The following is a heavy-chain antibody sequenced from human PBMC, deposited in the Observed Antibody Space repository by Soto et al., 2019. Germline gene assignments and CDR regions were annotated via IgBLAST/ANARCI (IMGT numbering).Heavy chain of an antibody. D-gene: IGHD6-6*01. CDR1: GYTFTGYY. CDR3: ARAKVIAARPPDYFDY. Sequence: QVQLVQSGAEVKKSGASVKVSCKASGYTFTGYYMHWVRQAPGQGLEWMGWINPNSGGTNYTQKFQGWDTMTRDTSISTAYMELSRPRSDDTAVYYCARAKVIAARPPDYFDYWGQGTLVTVSS. J-gene: IGHJ4*02. V-gene: IGHV1-2*04. CDR2: INPNSGGT.